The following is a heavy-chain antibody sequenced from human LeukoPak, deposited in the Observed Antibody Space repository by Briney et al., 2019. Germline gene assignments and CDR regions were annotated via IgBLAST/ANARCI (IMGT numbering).Heavy chain of an antibody. CDR3: AKGEARPPYDFWSGYYFQVGYGMDV. Sequence: PGGSLRLSCAASGFTVSSTYVSWVRQAPGKGLEWVSVIYKGGNTYYIDSVKGRFTISRDNSKNTLYLQMNSLRAEDTAVYYCAKGEARPPYDFWSGYYFQVGYGMDVWGQGTTVTVSS. V-gene: IGHV3-53*01. D-gene: IGHD3-3*01. CDR1: GFTVSSTY. CDR2: IYKGGNT. J-gene: IGHJ6*02.